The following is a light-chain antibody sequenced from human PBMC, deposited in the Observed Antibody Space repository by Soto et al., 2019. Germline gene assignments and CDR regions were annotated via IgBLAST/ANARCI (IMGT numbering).Light chain of an antibody. Sequence: QSVLTQPPSASGTPGQRVTISCSGSSSNIGSNTVNWYQQLPGTAPNLLIYSNNQRPSGVPDRFSGSKSGTSAALAISGVQSDDEADYYCAAWDDSLNGYVFGTGTKVTVL. CDR3: AAWDDSLNGYV. J-gene: IGLJ1*01. V-gene: IGLV1-44*01. CDR1: SSNIGSNT. CDR2: SNN.